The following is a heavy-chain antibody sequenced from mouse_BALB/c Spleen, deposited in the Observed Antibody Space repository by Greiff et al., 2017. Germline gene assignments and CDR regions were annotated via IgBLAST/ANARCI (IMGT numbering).Heavy chain of an antibody. CDR2: ISTYYGNT. CDR1: SYTFTDYA. J-gene: IGHJ2*01. CDR3: ARGDWDGVDY. Sequence: QVQLQQSGPELVRPGVSVKISCKGSSYTFTDYAMHWVKQSHAKSLEWIGVISTYYGNTNYNQKFKGKATMTVDKSSSTAYMELARLTSEDSAVYYCARGDWDGVDYWGQGTTLTVSS. D-gene: IGHD4-1*01. V-gene: IGHV1-67*01.